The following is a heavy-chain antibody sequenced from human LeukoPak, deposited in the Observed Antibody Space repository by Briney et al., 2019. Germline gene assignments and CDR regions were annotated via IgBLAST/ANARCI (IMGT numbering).Heavy chain of an antibody. Sequence: GGSLRLSCVASGFTFSDYAMNWVRQAPGKGLEWVSTFKTKYHQVHYAESVRGRFTISTDNSRNTVFLQMNSLRVEDTAVYYCTTGPGRAHAPYYFDDWGQGTLVIVSS. CDR1: GFTFSDYA. CDR3: TTGPGRAHAPYYFDD. V-gene: IGHV3-23*05. CDR2: FKTKYHQV. J-gene: IGHJ4*02. D-gene: IGHD3-16*01.